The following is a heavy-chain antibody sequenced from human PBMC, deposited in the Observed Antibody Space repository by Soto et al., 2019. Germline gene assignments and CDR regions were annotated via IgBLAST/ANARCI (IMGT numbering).Heavy chain of an antibody. CDR3: ARGDSYGYPEYFQH. Sequence: ASVKVSCKASGYTFTGYYMHWVRQAPEQGLEWMGWINPNSGGTNYAQKFQGWVTMTRDTSISTAYMELSRLRSDDTAVYYCARGDSYGYPEYFQHWGQGTLVTVSS. V-gene: IGHV1-2*04. CDR2: INPNSGGT. D-gene: IGHD5-18*01. CDR1: GYTFTGYY. J-gene: IGHJ1*01.